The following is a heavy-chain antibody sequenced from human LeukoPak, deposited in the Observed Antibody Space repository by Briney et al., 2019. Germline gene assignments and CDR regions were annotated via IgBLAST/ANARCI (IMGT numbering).Heavy chain of an antibody. D-gene: IGHD3-3*01. J-gene: IGHJ4*02. V-gene: IGHV3-23*01. Sequence: PGGSLRLSCAASGFTFSSYAMSWVRQAPGKGLGWVSAISGSGGSTYYGDSVKGRFTISRHNSKNTLYLQMNSLRAEDTAVYYCAKDGSSTIFGVVIISHFDYWGQGTLVTVSS. CDR2: ISGSGGST. CDR1: GFTFSSYA. CDR3: AKDGSSTIFGVVIISHFDY.